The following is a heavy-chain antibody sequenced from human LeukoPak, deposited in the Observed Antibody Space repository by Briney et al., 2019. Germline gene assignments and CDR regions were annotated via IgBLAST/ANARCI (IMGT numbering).Heavy chain of an antibody. D-gene: IGHD3-10*01. V-gene: IGHV3-33*01. Sequence: PGGSLRLSCAASGFTFSSYGMHWVRQAPGKGLEWVAVIWYDGSNKYYADSVKGRFTISRDNSKNTLYLQVNSLRAEDTAVYYCASLARGSGVDYWGQGTLVTVSS. CDR1: GFTFSSYG. J-gene: IGHJ4*02. CDR3: ASLARGSGVDY. CDR2: IWYDGSNK.